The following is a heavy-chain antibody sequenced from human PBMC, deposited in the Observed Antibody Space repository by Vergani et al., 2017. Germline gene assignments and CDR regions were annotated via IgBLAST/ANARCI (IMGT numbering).Heavy chain of an antibody. D-gene: IGHD3-10*01. V-gene: IGHV1-69*12. CDR3: ARVGYREELYYSYYGMDV. CDR1: GGTFSSYA. CDR2: IIPIFGTA. J-gene: IGHJ6*02. Sequence: QVQLVQSGAEVKKPGSSVKVSCKASGGTFSSYAISWVRQAPGQGLEWMGGIIPIFGTANYAQKFQGRVTITADESTSTAYMELSSLRSEDTAVYYCARVGYREELYYSYYGMDVWGQGSTVTVSS.